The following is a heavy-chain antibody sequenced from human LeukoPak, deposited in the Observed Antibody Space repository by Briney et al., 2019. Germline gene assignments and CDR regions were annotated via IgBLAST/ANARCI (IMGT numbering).Heavy chain of an antibody. V-gene: IGHV1-2*02. CDR2: INPKNGGT. D-gene: IGHD3-22*01. Sequence: ASVKVSCKASGYTFIDFYMHWVRQAPGQGLEWMGWINPKNGGTNYAQKFQGRVTMTRDTSISTAYMELSSLRSDDTAVYYCARDQGYDSTRLGSYWGQGTLVTVSS. CDR1: GYTFIDFY. CDR3: ARDQGYDSTRLGSY. J-gene: IGHJ4*02.